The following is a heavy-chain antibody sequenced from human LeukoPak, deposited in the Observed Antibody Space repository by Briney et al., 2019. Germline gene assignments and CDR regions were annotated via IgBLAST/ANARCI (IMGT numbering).Heavy chain of an antibody. D-gene: IGHD3-22*01. J-gene: IGHJ1*01. CDR1: GYTVTGYY. Sequence: ASVKVSCKASGYTVTGYYMHWLRQAPGQGLGWRGGRNPNSGGTDYAHKCQGRVTMTRDRDISTAYMELSRLRSDATAVYSCATGASPNYDSSRYHGESFQHWGPSTPVTASS. V-gene: IGHV1-2*07. CDR2: RNPNSGGT. CDR3: ATGASPNYDSSRYHGESFQH.